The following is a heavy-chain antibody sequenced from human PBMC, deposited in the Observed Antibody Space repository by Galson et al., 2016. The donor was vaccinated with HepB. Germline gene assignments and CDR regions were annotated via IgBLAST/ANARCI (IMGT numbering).Heavy chain of an antibody. J-gene: IGHJ4*02. V-gene: IGHV4-39*01. CDR3: ARTGYCGGTTCRDS. D-gene: IGHD5-12*01. Sequence: SETLSLTCTVSGASIDSSTDYWGWVRHPPGKGLEWVGSIFSTGSSYYNPSPGSRVSLSLDTSKHRISLTLTSVTAGDKAVYYCARTGYCGGTTCRDSWGQGTLVTVSS. CDR1: GASIDSSTDY. CDR2: IFSTGSS.